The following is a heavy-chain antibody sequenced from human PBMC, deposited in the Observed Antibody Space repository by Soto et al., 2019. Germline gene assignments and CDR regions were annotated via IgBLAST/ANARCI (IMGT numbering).Heavy chain of an antibody. V-gene: IGHV4-31*03. Sequence: QVQLQESGPGLVKPSRTLSLTCTVSGGSISSGGYYWSWIRQHPGKGLEWIGYIYDSGSTYYNPSLKSRVIILLDTSKNQLSLKLSSVIAADTAMYFCARCPDYTNNFRFCYWGQGTLVTVSS. CDR1: GGSISSGGYY. CDR2: IYDSGST. D-gene: IGHD4-4*01. CDR3: ARCPDYTNNFRFCY. J-gene: IGHJ4*02.